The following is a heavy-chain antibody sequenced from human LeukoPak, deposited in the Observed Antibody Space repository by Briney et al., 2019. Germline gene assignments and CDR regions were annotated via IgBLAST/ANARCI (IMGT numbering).Heavy chain of an antibody. Sequence: ASVKVSCKASGYTFTSYDINWVRQATGQGLEWMGRINPNSGGTNYAQKFQGRVTMTRDTSISTAYMELSRLRSDDTAVYYCARSSGWLDFDYWGQGTLVTVSS. D-gene: IGHD6-19*01. J-gene: IGHJ4*02. CDR3: ARSSGWLDFDY. V-gene: IGHV1-2*06. CDR2: INPNSGGT. CDR1: GYTFTSYD.